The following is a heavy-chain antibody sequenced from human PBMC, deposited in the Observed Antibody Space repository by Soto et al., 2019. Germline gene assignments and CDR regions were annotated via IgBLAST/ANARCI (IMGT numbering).Heavy chain of an antibody. Sequence: SQTLSLTAAVSGVSVSITSAAWNWIRQSPSRGLEWLVRTYYRSKWYNDYAVSVKSRITINPDTSKNQFSLQLNSATPEDTAVYYCARGRPVAGNGFDPWGQGTLVPVSS. CDR1: GVSVSITSAA. CDR2: TYYRSKWYN. V-gene: IGHV6-1*01. CDR3: ARGRPVAGNGFDP. J-gene: IGHJ5*02. D-gene: IGHD6-19*01.